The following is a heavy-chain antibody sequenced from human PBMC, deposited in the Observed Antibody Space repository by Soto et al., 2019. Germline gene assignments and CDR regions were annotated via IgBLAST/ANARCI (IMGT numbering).Heavy chain of an antibody. CDR1: GGSISSSSYY. CDR3: ARLSIVVVPATAFDI. V-gene: IGHV4-39*01. J-gene: IGHJ3*02. Sequence: QLQLQESGPGLVKPSETLSLTCTVSGGSISSSSYYWGWIRQPPGKGLEWIGSIYYSGNTYYNPSLKSRVTISVDTSKNPVSRKLSSVTATDTAVYYCARLSIVVVPATAFDIWGPGTMVTVSS. CDR2: IYYSGNT. D-gene: IGHD2-2*01.